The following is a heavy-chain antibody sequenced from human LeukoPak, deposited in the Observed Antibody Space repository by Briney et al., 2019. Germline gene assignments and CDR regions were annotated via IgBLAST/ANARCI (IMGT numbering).Heavy chain of an antibody. D-gene: IGHD1-26*01. V-gene: IGHV4-39*07. CDR2: IYYSGST. CDR3: ARLVGATIPDY. CDR1: GGSISSSSYY. Sequence: TSETLSLTCTVSGGSISSSSYYWGWIRQPPGKGLEWIGSIYYSGSTYYNPSLKSRVTISVDTSKNQFSLKLSSVTAADTAVYYCARLVGATIPDYWGQGTLVTVSS. J-gene: IGHJ4*02.